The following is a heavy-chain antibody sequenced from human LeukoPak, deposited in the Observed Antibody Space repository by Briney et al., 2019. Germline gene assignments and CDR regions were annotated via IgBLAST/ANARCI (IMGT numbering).Heavy chain of an antibody. CDR1: GFTFDDYA. CDR2: ISWNSGSI. Sequence: GRSLRLSCAASGFTFDDYAMHWVRQAPGKGLEWVSGISWNSGSIGYADSVKGRFTISRDNSKNTLYLQMNSLRAEDTAVYYCARDPTGNYYYGSGTLDYWGQGTLVTVSS. D-gene: IGHD3-10*01. J-gene: IGHJ4*02. CDR3: ARDPTGNYYYGSGTLDY. V-gene: IGHV3-9*01.